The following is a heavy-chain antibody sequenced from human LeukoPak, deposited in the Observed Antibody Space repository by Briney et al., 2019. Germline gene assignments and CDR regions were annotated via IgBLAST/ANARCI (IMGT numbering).Heavy chain of an antibody. Sequence: SETLSLTCTVSGGSISSYYWSWIRQPPGKGLEWIGYVYFSGRTNYNPSLKSRVTISVDTSKNQFSLKLNSVTAADTAVYYCVREAATHYYDSSGYCRQTELFDVWGQGTMVTVSS. CDR2: VYFSGRT. V-gene: IGHV4-59*01. D-gene: IGHD3-22*01. J-gene: IGHJ3*01. CDR3: VREAATHYYDSSGYCRQTELFDV. CDR1: GGSISSYY.